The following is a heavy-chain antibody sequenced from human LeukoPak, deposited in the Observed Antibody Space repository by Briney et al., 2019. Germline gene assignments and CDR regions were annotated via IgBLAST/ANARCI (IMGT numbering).Heavy chain of an antibody. D-gene: IGHD4-17*01. Sequence: SVKVSCKASGGTFSSYATSWVRQAPGQEREWMGGIIPIFGTANYAQKFQGRVTITADESTSTAYMELSSLRSEDTAVYYCARGHYGDYPYYYYGMDVWGKGTTVTVSS. V-gene: IGHV1-69*01. J-gene: IGHJ6*04. CDR1: GGTFSSYA. CDR3: ARGHYGDYPYYYYGMDV. CDR2: IIPIFGTA.